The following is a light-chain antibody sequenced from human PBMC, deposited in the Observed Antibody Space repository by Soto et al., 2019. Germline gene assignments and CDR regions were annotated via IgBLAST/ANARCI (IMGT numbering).Light chain of an antibody. V-gene: IGKV3-20*01. CDR2: GAS. Sequence: EIVLTQSPGTLSLSPGKRATLSCRASQRVSNSYLAWYQQRPGQAPRLLIYGASTRATGIPDRFSGSGSGTDFTLTISRLEPEDFAVYYCQQYDSSPYTFGPGTKLDIK. CDR1: QRVSNSY. CDR3: QQYDSSPYT. J-gene: IGKJ2*01.